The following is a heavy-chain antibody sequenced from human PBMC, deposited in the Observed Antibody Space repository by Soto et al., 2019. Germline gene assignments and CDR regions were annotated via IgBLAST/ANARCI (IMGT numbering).Heavy chain of an antibody. Sequence: GGSLGLCCAASGFTFRSYSMNWVRQAPGKGLEWVSSISSSSSYIYYADSVKGRFTISRDNAKNSLYLQMNSLRAEDTAVYYCAGGYCSSTSCSFYYGMDVWGQGTTVTVSS. J-gene: IGHJ6*02. CDR2: ISSSSSYI. V-gene: IGHV3-21*01. D-gene: IGHD2-2*01. CDR1: GFTFRSYS. CDR3: AGGYCSSTSCSFYYGMDV.